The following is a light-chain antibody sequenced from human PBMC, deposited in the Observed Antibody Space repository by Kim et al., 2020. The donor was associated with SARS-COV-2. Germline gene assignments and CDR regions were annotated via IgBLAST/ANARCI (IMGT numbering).Light chain of an antibody. V-gene: IGLV3-19*01. CDR3: GSRDTSGDQWM. J-gene: IGLJ3*02. CDR2: GKN. CDR1: SLRSYY. Sequence: SSELTQDPAVSVALGQTVTIPCQGDSLRSYYASWYRQKPGQAPVLIVYGKNSRPSGIPDRFSGSFSGNTASLTITGAQAADEADYFCGSRDTSGDQWMFGGGTQLTVL.